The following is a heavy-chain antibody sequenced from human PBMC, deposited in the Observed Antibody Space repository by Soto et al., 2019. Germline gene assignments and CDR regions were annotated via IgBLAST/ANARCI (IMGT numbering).Heavy chain of an antibody. Sequence: GESLKISCKGSGYSFTSYWISWVRQMPGKGLEWMGRIDPTDSYTKYSPSFQGHVTISADKSISTAYLQWSSLKASDTAMYYCERGTYYYGMDFWGQGTTGTVSS. D-gene: IGHD1-1*01. CDR1: GYSFTSYW. CDR2: IDPTDSYT. J-gene: IGHJ6*02. CDR3: ERGTYYYGMDF. V-gene: IGHV5-10-1*01.